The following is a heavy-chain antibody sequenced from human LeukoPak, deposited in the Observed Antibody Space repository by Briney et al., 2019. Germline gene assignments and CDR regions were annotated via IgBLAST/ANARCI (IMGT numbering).Heavy chain of an antibody. CDR1: GGTFSSYA. CDR3: ASLSQGYDSSGYYFDY. V-gene: IGHV1-69*04. Sequence: ASVKVCCKASGGTFSSYAISWVRQAPGQGLEWMGRIIPILGIANYAQKFQGRVTITADKSTSTAYMELSSLRSEDTAVYYCASLSQGYDSSGYYFDYWGQGTLVTVSS. D-gene: IGHD3-22*01. CDR2: IIPILGIA. J-gene: IGHJ4*02.